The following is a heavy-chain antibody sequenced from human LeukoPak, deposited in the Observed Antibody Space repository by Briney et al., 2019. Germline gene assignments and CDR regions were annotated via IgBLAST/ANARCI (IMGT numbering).Heavy chain of an antibody. J-gene: IGHJ5*02. CDR3: ARDSGIVVVPAAMTYNWFDP. D-gene: IGHD2-2*01. Sequence: SVKVSCKASGYTFTSYYIHWVRQAPGQGLEWMGGIIPIFGTANYAQKFQGRVTITADESTSTAYMELSSLRSEDTAVYYCARDSGIVVVPAAMTYNWFDPWGQGTLVTVSS. CDR1: GYTFTSYY. CDR2: IIPIFGTA. V-gene: IGHV1-69*13.